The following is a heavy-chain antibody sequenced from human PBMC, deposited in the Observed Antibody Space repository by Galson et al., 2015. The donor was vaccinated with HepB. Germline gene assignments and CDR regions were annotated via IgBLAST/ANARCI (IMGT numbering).Heavy chain of an antibody. V-gene: IGHV3-43D*03. CDR2: ISWDGGSN. Sequence: SLRLSCAASGFTFDDYAMHWVRQAPGKGLEWVSLISWDGGSNYYADSVKGRFTISRDNSKNSLYLQMNSLRAEDTALYYCAKDMEGGRAAAAPGGFDYWGQVTLVTVSS. D-gene: IGHD6-13*01. CDR1: GFTFDDYA. CDR3: AKDMEGGRAAAAPGGFDY. J-gene: IGHJ4*02.